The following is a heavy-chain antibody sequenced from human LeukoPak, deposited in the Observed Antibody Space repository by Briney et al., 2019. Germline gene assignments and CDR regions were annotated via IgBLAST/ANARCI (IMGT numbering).Heavy chain of an antibody. V-gene: IGHV1-2*02. D-gene: IGHD5-12*01. CDR1: GYTFTGYY. CDR3: ARGRRDGYNYYFDY. Sequence: ASVKVSCKASGYTFTGYYTHWVRQAPGQGLEWMGWINPNSGGTNYAQKFQGRVTITADKSTSTAYMELSSLRSEDTAVYYCARGRRDGYNYYFDYWGQGTLVTVSS. CDR2: INPNSGGT. J-gene: IGHJ4*02.